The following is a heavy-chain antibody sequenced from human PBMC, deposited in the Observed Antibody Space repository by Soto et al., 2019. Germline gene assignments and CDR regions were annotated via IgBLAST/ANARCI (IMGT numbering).Heavy chain of an antibody. CDR2: TYHSGTT. CDR1: GDSISSSNW. J-gene: IGHJ4*02. Sequence: QVQLQESGPGLVKPSETLSLTCTVSGDSISSSNWWSWVRQPPGKGLEWIGETYHSGTTKYNPSLKSRVTLSLDSSNNQCSLELKSVTAADTAVYYCAREGSGSPVSVWGQGALVIVSS. V-gene: IGHV4-4*02. CDR3: AREGSGSPVSV. D-gene: IGHD3-10*01.